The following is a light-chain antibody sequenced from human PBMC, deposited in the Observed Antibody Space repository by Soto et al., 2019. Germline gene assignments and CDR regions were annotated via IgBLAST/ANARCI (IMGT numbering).Light chain of an antibody. CDR1: QSVSSN. J-gene: IGKJ4*01. Sequence: EVVMTQSPATVSVSPGERATLSCRASQSVSSNLAWYRQKPGQAPRLLMYGASTRATSISDRFSGSGSGTEFTLTISSLQAEDVAVYYGQQYNKWPLTFGGGTKVEIK. V-gene: IGKV3-15*01. CDR2: GAS. CDR3: QQYNKWPLT.